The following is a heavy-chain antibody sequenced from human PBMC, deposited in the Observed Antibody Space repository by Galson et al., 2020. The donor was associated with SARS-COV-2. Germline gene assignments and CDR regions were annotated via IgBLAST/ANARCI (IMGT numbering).Heavy chain of an antibody. CDR1: GFTFSSYG. D-gene: IGHD2-2*01. CDR2: ISYDGSNK. J-gene: IGHJ6*02. V-gene: IGHV3-30*18. Sequence: TGGSLRLSCAASGFTFSSYGMHWVRQAPGKGLEWVAVISYDGSNKYYADSVKGRFTIFRDNSKNTLYLQMNSLRAEDTAVYYCAKDWGYCSSTSCRHYYYGMDVWGQGTTVTVSS. CDR3: AKDWGYCSSTSCRHYYYGMDV.